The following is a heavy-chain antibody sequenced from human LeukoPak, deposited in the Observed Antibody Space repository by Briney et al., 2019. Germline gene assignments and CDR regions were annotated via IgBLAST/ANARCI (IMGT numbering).Heavy chain of an antibody. CDR3: ARDLRGSYGMDV. CDR1: GFTFSFYA. CDR2: ISSDGSNG. J-gene: IGHJ6*02. Sequence: GGSLRLSCAASGFTFSFYAIHWVRQAPGKGLEWVAVISSDGSNGYYADSVKGRFTISRDNSKNTLYLQMNSLRAEDTAVYYCARDLRGSYGMDVWGQGTTVTVSS. D-gene: IGHD5-12*01. V-gene: IGHV3-30*04.